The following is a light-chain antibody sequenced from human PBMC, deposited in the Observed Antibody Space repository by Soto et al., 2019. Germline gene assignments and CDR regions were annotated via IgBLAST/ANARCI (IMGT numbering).Light chain of an antibody. J-gene: IGKJ4*01. Sequence: EIVLTQTPGTLSVSPGERATLSCRASQSVISGYLDWYQQKPGQAPRLLIYGASTRATGIPARFSGSGSGTEFTLTISSLQSEDFAVYYCQQYNNWPPLTFGGGTKVDIK. V-gene: IGKV3D-15*01. CDR1: QSVISGY. CDR2: GAS. CDR3: QQYNNWPPLT.